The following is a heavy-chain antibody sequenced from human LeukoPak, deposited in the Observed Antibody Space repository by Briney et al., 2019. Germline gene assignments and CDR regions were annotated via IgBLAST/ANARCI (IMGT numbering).Heavy chain of an antibody. CDR1: GFTFSSFS. J-gene: IGHJ4*02. Sequence: GGSLRLSCAASGFTFSSFSMNWVRQAPGRGLEWVSFIDSTSSIIYYADCVKGRFTISRDNAKKTLYLQMNSLRPEDAASYYCAKGKWYSGAYHFDYWGQGTLVTVSS. D-gene: IGHD1-26*01. V-gene: IGHV3-48*04. CDR2: IDSTSSII. CDR3: AKGKWYSGAYHFDY.